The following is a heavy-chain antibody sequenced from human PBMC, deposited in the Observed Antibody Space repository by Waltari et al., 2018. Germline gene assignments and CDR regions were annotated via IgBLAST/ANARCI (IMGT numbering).Heavy chain of an antibody. V-gene: IGHV1-2*06. CDR3: ALYSSSWLNAFDI. Sequence: VQLVQSGAEVKKPGATVKISCKASGYTFTDYYMHWVRQAPGQGLEWMGRINPNSGGTNYAQKFQGRVTMTRDTSISTAYMELSRLRSDDTAVYYCALYSSSWLNAFDIWGQGTMVTVSS. CDR2: INPNSGGT. CDR1: GYTFTDYY. D-gene: IGHD6-13*01. J-gene: IGHJ3*02.